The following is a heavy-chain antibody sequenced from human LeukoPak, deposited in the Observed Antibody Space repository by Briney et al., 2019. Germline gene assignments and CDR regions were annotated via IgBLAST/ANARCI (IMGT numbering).Heavy chain of an antibody. CDR3: ASGSSTSSLLYYYYYMDV. CDR2: IIPIFGTA. V-gene: IGHV1-69*05. CDR1: GGTFSSYA. D-gene: IGHD2-2*01. J-gene: IGHJ6*03. Sequence: GASVKVSCKASGGTFSSYAISWVRRAPGQGLEWMGGIIPIFGTANYAQKFQGRVTITTDESTSTAYMELSSLRSEDTAVYYCASGSSTSSLLYYYYYMDVWGKGTTVTVSS.